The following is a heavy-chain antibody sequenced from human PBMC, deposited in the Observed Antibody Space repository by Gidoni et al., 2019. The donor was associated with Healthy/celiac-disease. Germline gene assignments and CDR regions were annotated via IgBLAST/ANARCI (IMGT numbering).Heavy chain of an antibody. CDR3: AKDIDRDRYCSGGSCFHYFDY. J-gene: IGHJ4*02. V-gene: IGHV3-43*01. D-gene: IGHD2-15*01. CDR1: GFTFDDYT. Sequence: EVQLVESGGVVVQPGGSLRLSCAASGFTFDDYTMHWVRQAPGKGLEWVSLISWDGGRTYYSDAVKCRFTISRDNSKNSLYLQMNSLRTEDTALYYCAKDIDRDRYCSGGSCFHYFDYWGQGTLVTVSS. CDR2: ISWDGGRT.